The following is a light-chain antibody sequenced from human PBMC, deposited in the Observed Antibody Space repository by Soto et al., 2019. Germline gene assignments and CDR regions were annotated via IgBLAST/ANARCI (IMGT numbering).Light chain of an antibody. CDR1: SSDVGGYNY. J-gene: IGLJ1*01. V-gene: IGLV2-14*01. CDR3: SSYTSSSILSV. CDR2: DVS. Sequence: QSVLTQPASVSGSPGQSITISCTGTSSDVGGYNYVSWYQQHPGKAPKLMIYDVSNRPSGVSNRFSGSKSGNTASLTISGLQAEDEAVYYCSSYTSSSILSVFGTGTKVTDL.